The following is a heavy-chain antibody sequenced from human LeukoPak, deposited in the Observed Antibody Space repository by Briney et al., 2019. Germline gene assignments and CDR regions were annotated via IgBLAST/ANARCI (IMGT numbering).Heavy chain of an antibody. J-gene: IGHJ4*02. V-gene: IGHV3-48*03. CDR3: AKDFYPSYYYDTNGYYLDY. CDR1: GFTFSSYE. D-gene: IGHD3-22*01. Sequence: GGSLRLSCAASGFTFSSYEMNWVRQAPGKGLEWVSYISSSGSTIYYADSVKGRFTISRDNAKNSVYLQMNSLRAEDTAVYYCAKDFYPSYYYDTNGYYLDYWGQGTLVTVSS. CDR2: ISSSGSTI.